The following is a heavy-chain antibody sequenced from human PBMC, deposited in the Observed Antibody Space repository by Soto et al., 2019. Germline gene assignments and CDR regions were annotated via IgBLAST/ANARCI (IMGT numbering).Heavy chain of an antibody. V-gene: IGHV4-59*08. J-gene: IGHJ4*02. Sequence: QVQLQESGPGLVKPSETLSLTCTVSGGSISSYYWSWIRQPPGKGLEWIGYIYYRGSTNYNPSLKSRVTISVDTSKNQFSLKLGSVTAADTAVYYCARLKVCGGDCYYLDYWGQGTLVTVSS. CDR2: IYYRGST. CDR1: GGSISSYY. D-gene: IGHD2-21*01. CDR3: ARLKVCGGDCYYLDY.